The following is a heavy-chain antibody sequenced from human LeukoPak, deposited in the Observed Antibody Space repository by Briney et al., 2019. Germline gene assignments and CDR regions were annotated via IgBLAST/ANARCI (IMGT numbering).Heavy chain of an antibody. V-gene: IGHV3-9*01. CDR3: AKFLGGYNSDSDAFDI. CDR1: GFTFDDYA. CDR2: ISWNSGSI. D-gene: IGHD5-24*01. J-gene: IGHJ3*02. Sequence: PGRSLRLSCAASGFTFDDYAMHWVRQAPGKGLEWVSGISWNSGSIGYADSVKGRFTISRDNAKNSLYLQMNSLRAEGTALYYCAKFLGGYNSDSDAFDIWGQGTMVTVSS.